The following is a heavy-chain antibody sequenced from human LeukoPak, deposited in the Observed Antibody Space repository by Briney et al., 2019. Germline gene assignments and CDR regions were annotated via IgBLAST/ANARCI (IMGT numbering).Heavy chain of an antibody. CDR1: GGSISSYY. J-gene: IGHJ5*02. Sequence: PSETLSLTCTVSGGSISSYYWSWIRQPAGKGLEWIGRIYTSGSTNYNPSLKSRVTMSVDTSKNQSSLKLSSVTAADTAVYYCARDLYSSSSENNWFDPWGQGTLVTVSS. D-gene: IGHD6-6*01. V-gene: IGHV4-4*07. CDR2: IYTSGST. CDR3: ARDLYSSSSENNWFDP.